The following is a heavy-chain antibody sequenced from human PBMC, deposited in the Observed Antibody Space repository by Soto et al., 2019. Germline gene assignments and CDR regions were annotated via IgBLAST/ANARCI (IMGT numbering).Heavy chain of an antibody. V-gene: IGHV3-74*01. CDR3: ASHPTYYYDSSAYY. CDR1: GFTFSSCW. CDR2: IDSDGIST. J-gene: IGHJ4*02. Sequence: AXGSLRLSCAASGFTFSSCWMHWVRQAPGKGLVWVSRIDSDGISTNYADSVKGRFTISRDNAKNMLYLQMNSLRAEDTAVYYCASHPTYYYDSSAYYWGQGTLVTVSS. D-gene: IGHD3-22*01.